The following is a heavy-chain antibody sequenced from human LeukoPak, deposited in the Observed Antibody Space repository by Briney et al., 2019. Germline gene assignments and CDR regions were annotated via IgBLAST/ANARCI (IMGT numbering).Heavy chain of an antibody. CDR2: IIPIFGTA. CDR1: GGTFSSYA. D-gene: IGHD3-9*01. Sequence: PTASVKVSCKASGGTFSSYAISWVRQAPGQGLEWMGGIIPIFGTANYARKFQGRVTITADESTSTAYMELSSLRSEDTAVYYCASGGVYYDILTGYPEKSFDYWGQGTLVTVSS. V-gene: IGHV1-69*13. CDR3: ASGGVYYDILTGYPEKSFDY. J-gene: IGHJ4*02.